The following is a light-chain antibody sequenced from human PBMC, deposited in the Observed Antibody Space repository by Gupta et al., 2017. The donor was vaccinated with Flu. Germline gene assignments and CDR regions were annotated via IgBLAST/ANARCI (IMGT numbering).Light chain of an antibody. Sequence: SALTQPASVSGSPGPSLTISCTGTRSDVGGYNYVSWYPQHPGKAPKLMIYEVSKRTAGVANRFSGSKAGNTASLTISGLKAEDEADYYCSSYTSSSTRVFGGGTKPTVL. J-gene: IGLJ3*02. CDR2: EVS. CDR3: SSYTSSSTRV. V-gene: IGLV2-14*01. CDR1: RSDVGGYNY.